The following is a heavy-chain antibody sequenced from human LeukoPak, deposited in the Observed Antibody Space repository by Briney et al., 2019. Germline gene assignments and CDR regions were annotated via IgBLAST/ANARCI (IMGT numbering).Heavy chain of an antibody. V-gene: IGHV4-59*02. CDR1: GGSVTTYH. J-gene: IGHJ4*02. Sequence: SETLSLTCAVSGGSVTTYHWTWIRQPPGKGLEWIGHIHYSGGADYNPSLKSRVSMSLDTSKNHFSLRLTSVTAADTGVYFCARGGADYSEFDYWGQGTLVTVSS. CDR2: IHYSGGA. D-gene: IGHD4-11*01. CDR3: ARGGADYSEFDY.